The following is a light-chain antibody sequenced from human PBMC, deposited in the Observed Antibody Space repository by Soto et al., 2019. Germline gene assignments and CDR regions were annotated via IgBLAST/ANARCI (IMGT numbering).Light chain of an antibody. Sequence: QSVLTQPASVSGSVGQSITISCTGTSSDVGGYDFVSWYQHHPGKAPKLIIYEVRTRPSGVSDHFSGSKSGNTASLTISGLQAEDEADYYCSSYTSDWGVFGTGTKLTVL. V-gene: IGLV2-14*01. CDR3: SSYTSDWGV. J-gene: IGLJ1*01. CDR1: SSDVGGYDF. CDR2: EVR.